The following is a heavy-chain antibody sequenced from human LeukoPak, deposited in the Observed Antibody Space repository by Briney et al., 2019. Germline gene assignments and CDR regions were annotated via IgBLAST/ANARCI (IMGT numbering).Heavy chain of an antibody. V-gene: IGHV4-38-2*02. J-gene: IGHJ5*02. D-gene: IGHD3-3*01. CDR3: ARESAITIFGVAIPSCGFDP. CDR2: IYYSGST. Sequence: SETLSLTCTVSGYSISNGYYWGWIRQPPGKGLEWIGSIYYSGSTYYNPSLKSRVTISVDTSKNQFSLKLSSVTAADTAVYYCARESAITIFGVAIPSCGFDPWGQGTLVTVSS. CDR1: GYSISNGYY.